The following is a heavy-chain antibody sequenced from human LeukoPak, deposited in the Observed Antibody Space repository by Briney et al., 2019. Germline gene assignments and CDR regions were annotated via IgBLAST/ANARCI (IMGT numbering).Heavy chain of an antibody. V-gene: IGHV5-51*01. CDR2: IYPGDSDT. D-gene: IGHD2-21*02. CDR1: GYSFTTYW. J-gene: IGHJ4*02. Sequence: GESLKISCKVSGYSFTTYWIGWVRLMHGKGLEWMGIIYPGDSDTRYSPSFQGQVTISADKSISTAYLQWSSLKASDTAMYYCARTYCGGDCYYSYFDYWGQGTLVTVSS. CDR3: ARTYCGGDCYYSYFDY.